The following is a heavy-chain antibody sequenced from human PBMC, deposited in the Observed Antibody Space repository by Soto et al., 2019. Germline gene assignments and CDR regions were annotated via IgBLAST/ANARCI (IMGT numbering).Heavy chain of an antibody. D-gene: IGHD2-15*01. Sequence: PSETLSLTCTVSGGSISSSDYYWGWIRQPPGKGLEWIGSLYYSGITYYNPSLKSRVTMSVDTSKNQFSLKLSSVTAADTAMYYCARDRCSGGSCYEGDFDYWGQGTLVTVSS. J-gene: IGHJ4*02. CDR2: LYYSGIT. V-gene: IGHV4-39*07. CDR3: ARDRCSGGSCYEGDFDY. CDR1: GGSISSSDYY.